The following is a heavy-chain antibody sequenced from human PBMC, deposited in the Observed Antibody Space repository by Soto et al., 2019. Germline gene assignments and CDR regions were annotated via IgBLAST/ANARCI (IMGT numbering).Heavy chain of an antibody. V-gene: IGHV1-8*01. CDR1: GYTFSTYD. D-gene: IGHD3-16*01. J-gene: IGHJ4*02. CDR2: VSPNRGNT. Sequence: QVQLVQSGSEVRKPGASVKVSCEASGYTFSTYDINWVRQAPGQGPEWMGRVSPNRGNTGYAQQSQARLTMTRHTSISTAHMDLSSLTSEDTAVYYCASWASYSMWVQGTLVTVSS. CDR3: ASWASYSM.